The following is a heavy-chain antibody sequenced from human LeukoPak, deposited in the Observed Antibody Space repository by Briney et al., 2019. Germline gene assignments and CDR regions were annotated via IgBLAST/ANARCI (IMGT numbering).Heavy chain of an antibody. D-gene: IGHD3-3*01. V-gene: IGHV3-23*01. CDR1: GFTFSSYA. CDR3: AKSIFGVVPASLMDY. J-gene: IGHJ4*01. CDR2: ISGSGDTT. Sequence: GGSLRLSCAASGFTFSSYAMSWVRQAPGKGLDWVSTISGSGDTTYYADSVKGRFTFSRDNSKSTLYLQMNSLRVDDTAVYYCAKSIFGVVPASLMDYW.